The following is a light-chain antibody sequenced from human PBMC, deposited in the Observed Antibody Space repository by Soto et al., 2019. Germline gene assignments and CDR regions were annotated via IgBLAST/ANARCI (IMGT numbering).Light chain of an antibody. V-gene: IGLV2-8*01. Sequence: QSALTQPPSASGSPGQSVTISCAGTSSDVGAYNFVSWFQQHPGKAPKLMIYEVSKRPSRVPDRFSGSKSGNTASLTVSGLQAEDEADYYCSSYAGSNNVLFGGGTKLTVL. CDR3: SSYAGSNNVL. CDR2: EVS. J-gene: IGLJ2*01. CDR1: SSDVGAYNF.